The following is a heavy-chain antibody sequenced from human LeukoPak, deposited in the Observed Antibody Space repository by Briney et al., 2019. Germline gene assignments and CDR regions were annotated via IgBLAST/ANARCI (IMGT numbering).Heavy chain of an antibody. Sequence: GGSLRLSCSASGFTFSSYAMHWVRQAPGKGLEYVSAISSNGGSTYYADSVKGRFTISRDNSKNTLYLQMSSLRAEDTAVYYCVKVWGPAAMFAYSDYWGQGALVTVSS. V-gene: IGHV3-64D*06. CDR1: GFTFSSYA. CDR2: ISSNGGST. CDR3: VKVWGPAAMFAYSDY. J-gene: IGHJ4*02. D-gene: IGHD2-2*01.